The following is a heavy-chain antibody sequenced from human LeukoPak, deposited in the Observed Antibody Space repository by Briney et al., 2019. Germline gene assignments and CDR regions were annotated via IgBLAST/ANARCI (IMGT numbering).Heavy chain of an antibody. J-gene: IGHJ4*02. V-gene: IGHV4-59*11. CDR1: GGSLSGHY. D-gene: IGHD2-2*01. Sequence: PSETLSLTCTVGGGSLSGHYWGWIRQPPGKGLEIVGHLYYTGTTFYNPSLNSRVTITLDTSRNQFSLRLTSVIAADTAVYYCARFSWGCSTASCYFTNWGQGALVTVSS. CDR2: LYYTGTT. CDR3: ARFSWGCSTASCYFTN.